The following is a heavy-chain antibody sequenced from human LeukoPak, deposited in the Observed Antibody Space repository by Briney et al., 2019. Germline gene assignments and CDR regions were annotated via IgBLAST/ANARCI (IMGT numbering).Heavy chain of an antibody. V-gene: IGHV4-39*01. J-gene: IGHJ4*02. CDR3: ARRGQAAGSKGAFDY. Sequence: PSETLSLTCTVSGGSISSGSYYWGWLRQPPGKGLEWIGSIDYSGTTYYNPSLKSRVTISVDTSKNQFSLKLSSVTAADTALYYCARRGQAAGSKGAFDYWGQGTLVTVSS. CDR2: IDYSGTT. D-gene: IGHD6-13*01. CDR1: GGSISSGSYY.